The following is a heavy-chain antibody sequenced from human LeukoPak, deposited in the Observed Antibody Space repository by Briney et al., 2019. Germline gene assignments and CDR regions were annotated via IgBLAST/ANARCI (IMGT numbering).Heavy chain of an antibody. CDR1: GFTFDDYA. D-gene: IGHD1-26*01. V-gene: IGHV3-43D*04. CDR2: ISWDGGST. Sequence: GGSLRLSCAASGFTFDDYAMHCVRQAPGRGLEWVSLISWDGGSTYYADSVKGRFTISRDNSKNSLYLQMNGLRVEDTALYYCTKDSGYSGSVIGVWGQGTLVTVSS. J-gene: IGHJ4*02. CDR3: TKDSGYSGSVIGV.